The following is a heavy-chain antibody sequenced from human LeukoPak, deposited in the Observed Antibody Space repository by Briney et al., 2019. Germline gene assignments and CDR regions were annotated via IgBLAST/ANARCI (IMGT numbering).Heavy chain of an antibody. CDR2: ITGDGNIK. J-gene: IGHJ4*02. D-gene: IGHD1-26*01. CDR1: GFTFSDYA. V-gene: IGHV3-30*02. CDR3: AKERLYSGSSFSH. Sequence: GSLRLSCAASGFTFSDYAMHWVRQAPGKGLEWLTFITGDGNIKFHADSVKGRFSVSRDNSKNTQYLQMTSLRPEDTAVYYCAKERLYSGSSFSHWGQGTLVTVSS.